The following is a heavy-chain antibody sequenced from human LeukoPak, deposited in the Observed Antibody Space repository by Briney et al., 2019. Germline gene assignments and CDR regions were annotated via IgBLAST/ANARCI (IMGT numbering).Heavy chain of an antibody. CDR2: IYHTGST. V-gene: IGHV4-59*08. D-gene: IGHD6-19*01. Sequence: PSETLSLTCSVSGDSIRTYYYSWIRQSPAKGLEWIGNIYHTGSTNYNPSLKRRVTISIDTSRSQFSLKMSSVTAADTAVYYCVGSWSPILFDYWGQGALVTVSS. J-gene: IGHJ4*02. CDR1: GDSIRTYY. CDR3: VGSWSPILFDY.